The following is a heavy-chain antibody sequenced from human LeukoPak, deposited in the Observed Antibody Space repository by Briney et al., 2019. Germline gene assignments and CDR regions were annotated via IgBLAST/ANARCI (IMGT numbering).Heavy chain of an antibody. Sequence: VASVKVSCKASGGTFSSYAISWVRQAPGQGLEWMGGIIPIFGTANYAQKFQGRVTITADESTSTAYMELSSLRSEDTAVYYCARKTTYYYGSGSSRDAFDIWGQGTMATVSS. CDR3: ARKTTYYYGSGSSRDAFDI. CDR1: GGTFSSYA. J-gene: IGHJ3*02. CDR2: IIPIFGTA. V-gene: IGHV1-69*13. D-gene: IGHD3-10*01.